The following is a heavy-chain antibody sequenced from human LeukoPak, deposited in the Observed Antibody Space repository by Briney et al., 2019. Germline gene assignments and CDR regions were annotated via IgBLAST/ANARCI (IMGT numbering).Heavy chain of an antibody. CDR1: GGSISSSSYY. CDR3: ARGRVVPAAMAYYYYYYYMDV. D-gene: IGHD2-2*01. J-gene: IGHJ6*03. CDR2: IYYSGST. Sequence: SETLSLTCTVSGGSISSSSYYWGWIRQPPGKGLEWIGSIYYSGSTYYNPSLKSRVTISVDTSKKQFSLKLSSVTAADTAVYYCARGRVVPAAMAYYYYYYYMDVWGKGTTVTVSS. V-gene: IGHV4-39*01.